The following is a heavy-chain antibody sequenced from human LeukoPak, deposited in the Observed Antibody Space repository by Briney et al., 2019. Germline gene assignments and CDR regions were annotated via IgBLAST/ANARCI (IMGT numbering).Heavy chain of an antibody. CDR1: GFTFSNAW. CDR3: AKGVTGAGTFYFDY. CDR2: ISGCGGST. J-gene: IGHJ4*02. D-gene: IGHD3-10*01. V-gene: IGHV3-23*01. Sequence: GGSLRLSCAASGFTFSNAWMSWVRQAPGKGLEWVSAISGCGGSTYYADSVKGRFTISRDNSKNTLYLQMNSLRAEDTAVYYCAKGVTGAGTFYFDYWGQGTLVTVSS.